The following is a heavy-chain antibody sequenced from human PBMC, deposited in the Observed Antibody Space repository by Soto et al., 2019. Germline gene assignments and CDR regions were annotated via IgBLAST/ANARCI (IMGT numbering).Heavy chain of an antibody. Sequence: ASVKVSCKTSGYTFTNYGISWVRQAPGQGLEWKGWITTDKGKTTYAQRFQGRVTMTTDTSASTAYMELRSLRSDDTAVYYCAREGVAPYYYYGMDVWGQGTPVTVSS. D-gene: IGHD5-12*01. J-gene: IGHJ6*02. CDR2: ITTDKGKT. CDR1: GYTFTNYG. V-gene: IGHV1-18*01. CDR3: AREGVAPYYYYGMDV.